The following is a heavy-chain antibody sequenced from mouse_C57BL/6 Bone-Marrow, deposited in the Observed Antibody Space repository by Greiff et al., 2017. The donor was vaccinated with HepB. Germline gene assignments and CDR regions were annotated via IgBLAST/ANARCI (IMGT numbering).Heavy chain of an antibody. J-gene: IGHJ3*01. CDR3: AREGGYYGGAY. CDR1: GFTFSSYA. D-gene: IGHD1-1*02. V-gene: IGHV5-4*01. Sequence: DVQLVESGGGLVKPGGSLKLSCAASGFTFSSYAMSWVRQTPEKRLEWVATISDGGSYTYYPDNVKGRFTISRDNAKNNLYLQMSHLKSEDTAMYYSAREGGYYGGAYWGQGTLVTVSA. CDR2: ISDGGSYT.